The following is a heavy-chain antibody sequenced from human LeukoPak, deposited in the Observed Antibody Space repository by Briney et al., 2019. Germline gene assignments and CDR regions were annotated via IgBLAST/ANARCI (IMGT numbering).Heavy chain of an antibody. CDR3: AAVTSGIAVAGTPY. CDR1: GFTFDDYA. J-gene: IGHJ4*02. Sequence: QSGRSLRLSCAASGFTFDDYAMHWVRQAPGKGLEWVSGISWNSGSIGYADSVKGRFTISRDNAKNSLYLQMNSLRAEDTALYYCAAVTSGIAVAGTPYWGQGTLVTVSS. CDR2: ISWNSGSI. D-gene: IGHD6-19*01. V-gene: IGHV3-9*01.